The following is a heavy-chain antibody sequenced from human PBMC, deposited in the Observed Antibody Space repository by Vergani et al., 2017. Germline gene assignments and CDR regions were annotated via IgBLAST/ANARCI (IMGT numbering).Heavy chain of an antibody. J-gene: IGHJ4*02. V-gene: IGHV3-9*01. CDR2: ISWNSGSI. Sequence: EVQLVESGGGLVQPGGSLRLSCAASGFTFDDYAMHWVRQAPGKGLEWVSGISWNSGSIGYADSVKGRFTISRDNAKNSLYLQMNSLRAEDTALYYCAKGLHYYDSSGLDYWGQGTLVTVSS. CDR1: GFTFDDYA. D-gene: IGHD3-22*01. CDR3: AKGLHYYDSSGLDY.